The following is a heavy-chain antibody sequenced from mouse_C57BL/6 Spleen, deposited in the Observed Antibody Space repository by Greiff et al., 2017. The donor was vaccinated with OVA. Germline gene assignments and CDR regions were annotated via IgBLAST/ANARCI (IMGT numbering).Heavy chain of an antibody. Sequence: VQGVESGPELVKPGASVKLSCKASGYTFTSYDINWVKQRPGQGLEWIGGIYPRDGSTKYNEKFKGKATLTVDTSSSTAYMELHSLTSEDSAVDFGARDGSSHGGFAYWGQGTLVTVSA. D-gene: IGHD1-1*01. J-gene: IGHJ3*01. CDR2: IYPRDGST. CDR3: ARDGSSHGGFAY. CDR1: GYTFTSYD. V-gene: IGHV1-85*01.